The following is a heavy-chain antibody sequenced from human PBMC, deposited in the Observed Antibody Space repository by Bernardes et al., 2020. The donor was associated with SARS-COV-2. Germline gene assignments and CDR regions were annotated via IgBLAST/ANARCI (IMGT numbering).Heavy chain of an antibody. CDR2: INHAGDT. CDR3: PRVGVAPLSAQGNALLALFSGGAHKRRRIQHSLYGMDV. D-gene: IGHD3-3*01. V-gene: IGHV4-34*01. J-gene: IGHJ6*02. CDR1: GGSFSDCY. Sequence: SETLSLTCAVYGGSFSDCYWGWIRQSPGKGLEWIGEINHAGDTLYNPSLSSRATISVDTSKNQFSLRLGSVTAADPAVHYCPRVGVAPLSAQGNALLALFSGGAHKRRRIQHSLYGMDVWGQGTAVAVS.